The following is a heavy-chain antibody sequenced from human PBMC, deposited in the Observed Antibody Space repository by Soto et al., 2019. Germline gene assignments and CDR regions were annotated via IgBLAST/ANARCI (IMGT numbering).Heavy chain of an antibody. J-gene: IGHJ4*02. V-gene: IGHV4-34*01. CDR3: ATSLWFGTQPEI. CDR2: ISPSGTT. Sequence: SETLSVTCAVYGGSFSNNYWTWFRQPPGKGLEWIGEISPSGTTKYIPSLKSRGTISVDTSRKQFFLKVTSVSAADTAVYYCATSLWFGTQPEIWGPGTLVTVSS. CDR1: GGSFSNNY. D-gene: IGHD3-10*01.